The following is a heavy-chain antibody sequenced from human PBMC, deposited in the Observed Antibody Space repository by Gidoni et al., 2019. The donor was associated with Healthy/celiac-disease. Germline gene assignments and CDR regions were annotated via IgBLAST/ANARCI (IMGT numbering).Heavy chain of an antibody. V-gene: IGHV3-33*01. J-gene: IGHJ6*02. CDR1: GFTFSSYG. Sequence: QVQLVESGGAVVQPGRSLRLSCAASGFTFSSYGLNWVRQAPGKGLEWVAVIWYDGSNKYYADSVKGRFTISRDNSKNTLYLQMNSLRAEDTAVYYCARDPGSSWYFGEGGYGMDVWGQGTTVTVSS. CDR2: IWYDGSNK. CDR3: ARDPGSSWYFGEGGYGMDV. D-gene: IGHD6-13*01.